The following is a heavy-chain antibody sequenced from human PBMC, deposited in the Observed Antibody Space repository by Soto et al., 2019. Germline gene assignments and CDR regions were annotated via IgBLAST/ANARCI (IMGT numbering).Heavy chain of an antibody. Sequence: GGSLRLSCAASGFTFSSYAMSWVRQAPGKGLEWVSAISGSGGSTYYADSVKGRFTISRDNSKNTLYLQMNSLRAEDTAVYYCAKDTDSSGWYGGYFDYWGQGTLVTVSS. CDR3: AKDTDSSGWYGGYFDY. V-gene: IGHV3-23*01. J-gene: IGHJ4*02. CDR2: ISGSGGST. CDR1: GFTFSSYA. D-gene: IGHD6-19*01.